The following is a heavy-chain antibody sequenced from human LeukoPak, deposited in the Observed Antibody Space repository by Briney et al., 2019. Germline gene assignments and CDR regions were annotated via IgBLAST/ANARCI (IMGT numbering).Heavy chain of an antibody. CDR1: GFTFSSYG. V-gene: IGHV3-30*19. Sequence: GGSLRLSCAASGFTFSSYGMHWVRQAPGKGLEWVAVISYDGSNKYYADSVKGRFTISRDNSKNTLYLQMNSLRAEDTAVYYCVRDSNWNYVGYFDYWGQGTLVTVSS. D-gene: IGHD1-7*01. J-gene: IGHJ4*02. CDR3: VRDSNWNYVGYFDY. CDR2: ISYDGSNK.